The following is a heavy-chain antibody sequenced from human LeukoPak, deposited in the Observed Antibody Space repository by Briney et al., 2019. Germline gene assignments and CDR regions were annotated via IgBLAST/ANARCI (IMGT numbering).Heavy chain of an antibody. J-gene: IGHJ4*02. V-gene: IGHV1-69*13. D-gene: IGHD4-17*01. CDR3: AHLPNGHDDYGDYRLAYYFDY. Sequence: SVKVSCKAPGGTFSNYAISWVRQAPGQGLEWMGGIIPIFGTANYAQKFQGRVTITADESTSTAYMELSSLRSEDTAVYYCAHLPNGHDDYGDYRLAYYFDYWGQGTLVTVSS. CDR2: IIPIFGTA. CDR1: GGTFSNYA.